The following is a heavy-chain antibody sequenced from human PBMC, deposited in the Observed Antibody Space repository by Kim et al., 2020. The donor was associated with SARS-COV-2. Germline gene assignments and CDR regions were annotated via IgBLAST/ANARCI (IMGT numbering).Heavy chain of an antibody. J-gene: IGHJ4*02. CDR3: ARARDYYASGTFYQSDY. D-gene: IGHD3-10*01. Sequence: SVKGRFTISRDNAKNSLSLQMDSLRAEDTAVYYCARARDYYASGTFYQSDYWGQGTLVTVSS. V-gene: IGHV3-21*01.